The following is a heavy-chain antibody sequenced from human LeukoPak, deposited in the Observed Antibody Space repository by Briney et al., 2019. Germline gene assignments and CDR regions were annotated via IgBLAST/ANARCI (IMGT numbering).Heavy chain of an antibody. Sequence: PSETLSLTCTVSGGSISDYYWTWIRQPPGKGLEWIGRIYYSGNTIYNPSRKSRVTISVDTSKNQFSLKLTSVTTADTAVYYCAGEDYFDSSGYASWRFDIWGQGTMVTVSS. V-gene: IGHV4-59*01. CDR1: GGSISDYY. CDR2: IYYSGNT. J-gene: IGHJ3*02. CDR3: AGEDYFDSSGYASWRFDI. D-gene: IGHD3-22*01.